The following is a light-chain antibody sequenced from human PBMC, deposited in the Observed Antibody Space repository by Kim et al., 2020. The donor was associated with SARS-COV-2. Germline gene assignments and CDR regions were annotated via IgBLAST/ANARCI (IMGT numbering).Light chain of an antibody. CDR2: EDT. CDR1: SGSIAINC. Sequence: KPVTIPCSRSSGSIAINCVQWYQQRPGSAPTTVIYEDTQRPSGVPDRFSGSIDSSSNSASLTISGLKTEDEADYYCQSYDSSNQVFGGGTQLTVL. J-gene: IGLJ2*01. CDR3: QSYDSSNQV. V-gene: IGLV6-57*03.